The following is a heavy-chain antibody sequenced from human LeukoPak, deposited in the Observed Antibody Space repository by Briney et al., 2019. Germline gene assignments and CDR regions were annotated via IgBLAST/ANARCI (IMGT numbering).Heavy chain of an antibody. V-gene: IGHV4-39*01. Sequence: SETLSLTCTVSGASISSRSYYWDWIRQPPGKGLDWIGSIYFSGSTYHNPSLNSRVTISVDTSKNQFSLKLISVTAADTALYYCARRTVATTGVDYWGQGSLVTVSS. CDR3: ARRTVATTGVDY. CDR2: IYFSGST. D-gene: IGHD5-12*01. J-gene: IGHJ4*02. CDR1: GASISSRSYY.